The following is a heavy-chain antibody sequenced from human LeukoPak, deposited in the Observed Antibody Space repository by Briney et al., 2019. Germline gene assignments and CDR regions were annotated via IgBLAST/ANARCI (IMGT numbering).Heavy chain of an antibody. J-gene: IGHJ4*02. CDR2: ITRSSSRI. D-gene: IGHD3-22*01. CDR1: GFTFSSFS. Sequence: GGSLRLSCATSGFTFSSFSMNWVRQTPGKGLEWVAYITRSSSRIHYADSVKGRFTISRDNDENSLYLQMNSLRAEDTALYYCAKDLYDTMIVVVDYWGQGTLVTVSS. CDR3: AKDLYDTMIVVVDY. V-gene: IGHV3-48*01.